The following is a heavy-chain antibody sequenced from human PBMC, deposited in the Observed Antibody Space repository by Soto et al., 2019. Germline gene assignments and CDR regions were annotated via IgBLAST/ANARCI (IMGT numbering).Heavy chain of an antibody. D-gene: IGHD3-22*01. CDR3: ARVGVDDSSGYYSPHEY. J-gene: IGHJ4*02. V-gene: IGHV3-30-3*01. CDR2: ISYDGSNK. CDR1: GFTFSSYA. Sequence: QVQLVESGGGVVQPGRSLRLSCAASGFTFSSYAMHWVRQAPGKGLEWVAVISYDGSNKYYADSVKGRFTISRDNSKNTLYRQMNSLRAEDTAVYYCARVGVDDSSGYYSPHEYWGQGTLVTVSS.